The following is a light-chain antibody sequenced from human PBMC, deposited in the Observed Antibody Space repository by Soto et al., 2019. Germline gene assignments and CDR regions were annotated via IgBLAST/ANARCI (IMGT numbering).Light chain of an antibody. CDR3: SAHGGTNPYV. CDR2: DVN. CDR1: ASDIGGYTF. V-gene: IGLV2-8*01. Sequence: QSALTRPPSASGSPGQSVAISCTGTASDIGGYTFVSWYQQHPGKAPKLLIYDVNKRPSGVPDRFSGSKSGNTASLTVSGLQAEYAAHNYFSAHGGTNPYVFGSGTKVTVL. J-gene: IGLJ1*01.